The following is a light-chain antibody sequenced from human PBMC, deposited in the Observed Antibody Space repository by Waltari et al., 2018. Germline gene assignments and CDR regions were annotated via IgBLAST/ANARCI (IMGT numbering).Light chain of an antibody. CDR2: AAS. J-gene: IGKJ2*01. CDR1: QGISSY. V-gene: IGKV1-9*01. CDR3: QQLNSYPF. Sequence: DIQLTQSPSFLSASVGDRVTITCRASQGISSYLFWYQQKPGKAPKLLIYAASTLQGGVPSRFSGSGSGTEFTLTISSLQPEDFATYYCQQLNSYPFFGQGTKLEIK.